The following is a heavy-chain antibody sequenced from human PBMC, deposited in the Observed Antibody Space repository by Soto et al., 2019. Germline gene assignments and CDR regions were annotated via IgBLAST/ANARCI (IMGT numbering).Heavy chain of an antibody. D-gene: IGHD3-10*01. V-gene: IGHV1-69*12. J-gene: IGHJ6*02. Sequence: QVQLVQSGAEVKKPGSSVKVSCKASGGAFNNFAITWVRQAPGQGLEWMGAIIPFFSTPNYAQRLQGRVTITADESTSTSYMELSSLRSEDTAIYYCARDRVMRGNSYYYGMDVWGQGTTVTVSS. CDR3: ARDRVMRGNSYYYGMDV. CDR2: IIPFFSTP. CDR1: GGAFNNFA.